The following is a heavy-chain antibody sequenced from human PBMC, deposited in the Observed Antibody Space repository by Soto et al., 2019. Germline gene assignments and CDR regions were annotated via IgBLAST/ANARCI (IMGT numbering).Heavy chain of an antibody. J-gene: IGHJ5*02. Sequence: QVQLVQSGAEVKKPGASVKVSCKASGYNVNSYTISWVRQAPGQGLEWMGRISAYNGNTNYAQKLQGRVTMTTDTSTSTAYMELRSRRSDDTAVYHCARVVGALGHWFDPWGQGTLVTVSS. CDR3: ARVVGALGHWFDP. D-gene: IGHD1-26*01. V-gene: IGHV1-18*01. CDR1: GYNVNSYT. CDR2: ISAYNGNT.